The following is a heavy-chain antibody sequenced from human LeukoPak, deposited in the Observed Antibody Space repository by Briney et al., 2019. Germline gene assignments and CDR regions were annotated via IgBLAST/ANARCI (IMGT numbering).Heavy chain of an antibody. J-gene: IGHJ4*02. V-gene: IGHV4-34*01. CDR1: GGSFSGYY. CDR3: ARASVVPAARKYYFDY. CDR2: INHSGST. D-gene: IGHD2-2*01. Sequence: SETLSLTCAVYGGSFSGYYWSWIRHPPGKGLEWMGEINHSGSTNYNPSLKSRVTISVDTAKNQFSLKLSSVTAADTAVYYCARASVVPAARKYYFDYWGQGTLVTVSS.